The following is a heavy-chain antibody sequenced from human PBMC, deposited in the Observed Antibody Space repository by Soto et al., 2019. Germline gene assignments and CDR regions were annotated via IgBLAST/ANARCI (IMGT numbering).Heavy chain of an antibody. CDR2: IVVGSGNT. D-gene: IGHD6-13*01. CDR1: GFTFTSSA. V-gene: IGHV1-58*01. CDR3: SAVVEFAGQSSDY. Sequence: SVKVSCKASGFTFTSSAVQWVRQARGQRLEWIGWIVVGSGNTNYAQKFQERVTITRDMSTSTAYMELSSLRSEDTAVYYCSAVVEFAGQSSDYWGQGTLVTVSS. J-gene: IGHJ4*02.